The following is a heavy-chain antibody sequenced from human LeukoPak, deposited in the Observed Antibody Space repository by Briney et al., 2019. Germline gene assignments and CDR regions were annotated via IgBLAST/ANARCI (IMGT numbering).Heavy chain of an antibody. CDR2: ISYDGSIK. J-gene: IGHJ4*02. Sequence: GGSLRLSCAASGFTFSSYAMRWARQAPGKGLEWVAVISYDGSIKYYADSVKGRFTTSRDNSKNMLYLQMNSLSAEDTAVYYCARGPGYSSGWYVLSVDYWGQGTLVTVSS. CDR1: GFTFSSYA. CDR3: ARGPGYSSGWYVLSVDY. V-gene: IGHV3-30-3*01. D-gene: IGHD6-19*01.